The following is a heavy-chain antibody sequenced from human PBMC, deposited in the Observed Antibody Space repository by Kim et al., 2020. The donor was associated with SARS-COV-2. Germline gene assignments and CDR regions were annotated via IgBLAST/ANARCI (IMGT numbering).Heavy chain of an antibody. V-gene: IGHV3-53*01. D-gene: IGHD5-18*01. Sequence: HADSVGGRFTISRDNSKNTVYLQMSSLRAEDTAVYYCARGGYSNGYFDYWGQGTLVTVSS. CDR3: ARGGYSNGYFDY. J-gene: IGHJ4*02.